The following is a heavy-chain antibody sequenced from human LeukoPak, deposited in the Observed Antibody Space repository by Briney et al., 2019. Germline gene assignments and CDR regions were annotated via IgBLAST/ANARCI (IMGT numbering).Heavy chain of an antibody. CDR2: IYRSGST. J-gene: IGHJ4*02. CDR1: GFTVNSNC. CDR3: TRDPFDSVGATGNLPVV. Sequence: PGGSLRLSCAASGFTVNSNCMSWVRQAPGKGLEWVSVIYRSGSTYYADSVKDRFTISRDNSKHTLYLQMNSLRAEDTAVYYCTRDPFDSVGATGNLPVVWGQGTLVTVSS. V-gene: IGHV3-66*01. D-gene: IGHD1-26*01.